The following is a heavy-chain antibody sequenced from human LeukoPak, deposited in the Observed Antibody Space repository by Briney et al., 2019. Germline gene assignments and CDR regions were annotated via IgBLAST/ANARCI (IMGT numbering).Heavy chain of an antibody. D-gene: IGHD4-17*01. Sequence: SETLSLTCVVYGGSFSGYYWSWIRQPPGKGLEWIGEINHSGSTNYNPSLKSRVTISVDTSKNQFSLKLSSVTAADTAVYYCARWRANDYGDPRPWYFHLWGRGTLVTVSS. CDR1: GGSFSGYY. J-gene: IGHJ2*01. CDR2: INHSGST. CDR3: ARWRANDYGDPRPWYFHL. V-gene: IGHV4-34*01.